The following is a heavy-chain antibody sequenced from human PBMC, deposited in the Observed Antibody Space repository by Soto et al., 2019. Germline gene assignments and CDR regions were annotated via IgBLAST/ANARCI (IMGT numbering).Heavy chain of an antibody. D-gene: IGHD3-10*01. Sequence: ASVKVSCKASGGTFSSYAISWVRQAPGQGLEWMGGIIPIFGTANYAQKFQGRVTITADESTSTAYMELSSLRSEDTAVYYCARDPGRGYYGSGSYDSSGYCCLENYYYYYGMDVWGQGTTVTVSS. CDR3: ARDPGRGYYGSGSYDSSGYCCLENYYYYYGMDV. J-gene: IGHJ6*02. CDR1: GGTFSSYA. V-gene: IGHV1-69*13. CDR2: IIPIFGTA.